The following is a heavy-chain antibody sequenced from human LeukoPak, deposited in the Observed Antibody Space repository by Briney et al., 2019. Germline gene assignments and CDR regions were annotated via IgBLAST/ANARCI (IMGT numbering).Heavy chain of an antibody. CDR1: GGTFSSYA. CDR3: GGHMVRGVIITGYYYYYYMDV. D-gene: IGHD3-10*01. J-gene: IGHJ6*03. Sequence: ASVKVSCKASGGTFSSYAISWVRQAPGQGLEWMGGIIPIFGTANYAQKFQGRVTITADKSTSTAYMELSSLRSEDTAVYYCGGHMVRGVIITGYYYYYYMDVWGKGTTVTVSS. CDR2: IIPIFGTA. V-gene: IGHV1-69*06.